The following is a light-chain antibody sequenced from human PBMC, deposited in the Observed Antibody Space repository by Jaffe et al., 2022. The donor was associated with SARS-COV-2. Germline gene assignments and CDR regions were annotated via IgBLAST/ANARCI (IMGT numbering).Light chain of an antibody. CDR2: EVN. Sequence: QSALTQPPSASGSPGQSVTISCTGTSSDVGSYNYVSWYQQHPGKAPKLMIYEVNKRPSGVPDRFSGSKSGNTASLTVSGLQTEDEADYYCSSFEGSNISYVFGSGTKVTVL. CDR3: SSFEGSNISYV. CDR1: SSDVGSYNY. J-gene: IGLJ1*01. V-gene: IGLV2-8*01.